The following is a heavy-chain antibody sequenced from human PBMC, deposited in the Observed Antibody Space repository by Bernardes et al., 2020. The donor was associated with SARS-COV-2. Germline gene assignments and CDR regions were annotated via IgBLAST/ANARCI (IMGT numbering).Heavy chain of an antibody. CDR3: ATGGRWFRDRYFDY. Sequence: ASVKVSCKVSGYTLSELAIHWVRQAPEKGLEWMGGFDPEDGEVINAQKFQGRVTMTEDTSTDTGYLELSSLRSEDTAVYYCATGGRWFRDRYFDYWGQGTLVTVSA. CDR2: FDPEDGEV. J-gene: IGHJ4*02. CDR1: GYTLSELA. V-gene: IGHV1-24*01. D-gene: IGHD3-10*01.